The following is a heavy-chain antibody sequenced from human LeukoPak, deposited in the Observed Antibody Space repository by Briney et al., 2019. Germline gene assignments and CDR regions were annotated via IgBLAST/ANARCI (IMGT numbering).Heavy chain of an antibody. J-gene: IGHJ4*02. Sequence: HPGGSLRLSCAASGFTFSSYEMNWVRQAPGKGLEWVSYISSRGTPIFYADSVKGRFTISRDSVKNSLFLQMNSLRGEDTAVYYCAREPPSGGNFLDNWGQGIMVTVSS. CDR3: AREPPSGGNFLDN. CDR2: ISSRGTPI. V-gene: IGHV3-48*03. CDR1: GFTFSSYE. D-gene: IGHD2-15*01.